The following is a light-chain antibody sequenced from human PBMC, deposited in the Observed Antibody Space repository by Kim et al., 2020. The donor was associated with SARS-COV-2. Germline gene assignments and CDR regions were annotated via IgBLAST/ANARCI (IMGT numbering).Light chain of an antibody. CDR3: QQDDSSRWT. V-gene: IGKV3-20*01. CDR2: SAS. J-gene: IGKJ1*01. CDR1: QTVSSSY. Sequence: LTQSPGIISWSPGERATLSCRASQTVSSSYLAWYQQKPGQAPRLLIYSASSRATGIPDRFSGSGSGTDFTLTISSLQPEDFAVYYCQQDDSSRWTFGQGTKVDIK.